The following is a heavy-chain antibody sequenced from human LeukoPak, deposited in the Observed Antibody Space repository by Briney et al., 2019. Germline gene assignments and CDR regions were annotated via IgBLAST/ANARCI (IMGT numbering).Heavy chain of an antibody. D-gene: IGHD3-22*01. CDR2: ILYDGSKK. CDR3: ARAVDKGTGYYMDF. J-gene: IGHJ4*02. Sequence: GGSLRLSCAASGLTFSHHGVHWVRQAPGKGLEWVAFILYDGSKKYYVDSVKGRFTISRDNSKNALSLQMNSLRPEDTAIYYCARAVDKGTGYYMDFWGQGTLVTVSS. V-gene: IGHV3-30*02. CDR1: GLTFSHHG.